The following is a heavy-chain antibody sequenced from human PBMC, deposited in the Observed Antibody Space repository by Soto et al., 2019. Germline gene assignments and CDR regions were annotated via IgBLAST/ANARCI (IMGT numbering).Heavy chain of an antibody. D-gene: IGHD6-13*01. CDR1: GYTFTGYY. J-gene: IGHJ6*02. Sequence: ASVKVSCKASGYTFTGYYMHWVRQAPGQGLEWMGWINPNSGGTNYAQKFQGWVTMTRDTSISTAYMELSRLRSDDTAVYYCARESVMAAAGTGYYYYGMDVWGQGTTVTVSS. CDR3: ARESVMAAAGTGYYYYGMDV. V-gene: IGHV1-2*04. CDR2: INPNSGGT.